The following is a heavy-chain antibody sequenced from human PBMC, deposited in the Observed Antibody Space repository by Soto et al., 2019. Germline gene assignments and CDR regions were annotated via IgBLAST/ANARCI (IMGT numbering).Heavy chain of an antibody. V-gene: IGHV3-73*01. CDR2: IRTTAENYAT. D-gene: IGHD1-7*01. J-gene: IGHJ4*02. CDR3: STENGNCEGCY. Sequence: EVQLVESGGGLVQPGGSLKLSCAATGFTFSASAMVWVRQASGKGLEWVGHIRTTAENYATASAASVRGRSTICRDGSKNTAYRPLNSLQTEEAAVYYWSTENGNCEGCYWCQGTLVSVSS. CDR1: GFTFSASA.